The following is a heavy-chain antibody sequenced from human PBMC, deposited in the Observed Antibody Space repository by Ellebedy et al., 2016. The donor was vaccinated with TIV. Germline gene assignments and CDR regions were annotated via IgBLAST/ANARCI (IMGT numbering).Heavy chain of an antibody. CDR2: IWYDGINT. CDR1: GFTFSTYN. Sequence: GESLKISCAASGFTFSTYNMHWVRQAPGKGLEWLAVIWYDGINTQYADSVKGRFTMSRDNSKNMVYLQMNSLRAEDTAVYYCARDGVRPYFYNGMDVWGQGTTVSVSS. CDR3: ARDGVRPYFYNGMDV. D-gene: IGHD2/OR15-2a*01. V-gene: IGHV3-33*08. J-gene: IGHJ6*02.